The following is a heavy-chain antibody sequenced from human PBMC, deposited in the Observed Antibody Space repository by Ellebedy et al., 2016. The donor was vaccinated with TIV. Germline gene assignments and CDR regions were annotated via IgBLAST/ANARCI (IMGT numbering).Heavy chain of an antibody. CDR2: INPNSGNT. Sequence: AASVKVSCKASGYAFTSYDINWVRQAPGQGIEWMGWINPNSGNTGYAQKFQGRVTMTRDNSISTAYMELSSLTSEDTAVYYCARDFEFMIYVNGGEYYHYALDVWGQGTTVTVAS. D-gene: IGHD3-10*02. V-gene: IGHV1-8*01. CDR1: GYAFTSYD. J-gene: IGHJ6*02. CDR3: ARDFEFMIYVNGGEYYHYALDV.